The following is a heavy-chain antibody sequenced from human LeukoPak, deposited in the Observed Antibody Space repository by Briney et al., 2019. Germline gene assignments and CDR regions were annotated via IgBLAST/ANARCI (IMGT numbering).Heavy chain of an antibody. CDR2: ISGSDST. Sequence: GGSLRLSCAASEFSVGSNYMTWVRQAPGKGLEWVSAISGSDSTYYAASVKGRFTISRDNSKNTLYLQMNSLRAEDTAVYYCAKDSPYAYYGSGSYWDYWGQGTLVTVSS. D-gene: IGHD3-10*01. V-gene: IGHV3-23*01. J-gene: IGHJ4*02. CDR3: AKDSPYAYYGSGSYWDY. CDR1: EFSVGSNY.